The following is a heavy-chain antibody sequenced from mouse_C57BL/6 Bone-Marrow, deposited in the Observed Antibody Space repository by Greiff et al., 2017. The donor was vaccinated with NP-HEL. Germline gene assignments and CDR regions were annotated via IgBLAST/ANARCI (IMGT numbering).Heavy chain of an antibody. CDR3: ASAGFDRYFDY. Sequence: VQLQQSGPGLVAPSQSLSITCTVSGFSLTSYGVTWVRQSPGKGLEWLGVIWGVGSTNYNSALKSRLSISKDNSKSQVFLKMNSLQTSDTAMYYCASAGFDRYFDYWGQGTTLTVSS. CDR2: IWGVGST. CDR1: GFSLTSYG. J-gene: IGHJ2*01. V-gene: IGHV2-6*01.